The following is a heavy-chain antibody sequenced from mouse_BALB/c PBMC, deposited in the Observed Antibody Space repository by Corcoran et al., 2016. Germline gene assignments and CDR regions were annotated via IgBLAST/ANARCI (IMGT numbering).Heavy chain of an antibody. CDR3: ARSSSSRYYFDY. Sequence: HIQLVQTEPELKKPGETVKNSCKASGYTCTNYGMNWVKQAPGKGLKWMGWIITYTGEPTYADDFKGRFAFSLETSASTAYLQINNLKNEDTATYFCARSSSSRYYFDYWGKGTTLTVSS. D-gene: IGHD1-1*01. CDR1: GYTCTNYG. V-gene: IGHV9-3-1*01. CDR2: IITYTGEP. J-gene: IGHJ2*01.